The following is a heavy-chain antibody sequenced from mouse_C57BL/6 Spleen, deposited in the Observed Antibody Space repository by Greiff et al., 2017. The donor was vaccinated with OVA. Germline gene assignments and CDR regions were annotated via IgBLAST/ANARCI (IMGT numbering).Heavy chain of an antibody. Sequence: VQLQQPGAELVKPGASVKLSCKASGYTFTSYWMHWVKQRPGRGLEWIGRIDPNSGGTKYNEKFKSQATLTVDKPSSTAYMQLSSLTSEDSAVDYCAREDYSNYVDPFDYWGQGTTLTVSS. J-gene: IGHJ2*01. CDR3: AREDYSNYVDPFDY. CDR2: IDPNSGGT. V-gene: IGHV1-72*01. D-gene: IGHD2-5*01. CDR1: GYTFTSYW.